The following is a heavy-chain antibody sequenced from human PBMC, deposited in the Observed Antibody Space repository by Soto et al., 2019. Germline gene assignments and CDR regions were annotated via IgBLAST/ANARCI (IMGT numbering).Heavy chain of an antibody. CDR2: IIPIFGTA. CDR1: GGTFSSYA. D-gene: IGHD3-3*01. J-gene: IGHJ4*02. CDR3: ARVDPYYDFWSGYGGGYFDY. V-gene: IGHV1-69*06. Sequence: SVKVSCKASGGTFSSYAISWVRQAPGQGLEWMGGIIPIFGTANYAQKFQGRVTITADKSTSTAYMELSSLRSEDTAVYYCARVDPYYDFWSGYGGGYFDYWGQGTLVTVSS.